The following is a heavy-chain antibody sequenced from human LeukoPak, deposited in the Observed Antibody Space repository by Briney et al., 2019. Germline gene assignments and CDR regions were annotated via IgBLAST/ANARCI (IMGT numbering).Heavy chain of an antibody. CDR2: INPNSGGT. D-gene: IGHD2-2*01. CDR3: ARARYIIGTSPLGY. J-gene: IGHJ4*02. V-gene: IGHV1-2*02. Sequence: ASVKVSCKASGYSFTSYDINWVRQATGQGLEWMGWINPNSGGTNYAQKFQGRVTMTRDTSISTAYMELSRLRSDDTAVYYCARARYIIGTSPLGYWGQGTLVTVSS. CDR1: GYSFTSYD.